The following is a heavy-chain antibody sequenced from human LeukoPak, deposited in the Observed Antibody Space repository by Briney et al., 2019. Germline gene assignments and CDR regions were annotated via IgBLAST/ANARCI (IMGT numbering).Heavy chain of an antibody. CDR2: IYYSGRT. J-gene: IGHJ4*02. CDR1: GGSISSHY. V-gene: IGHV4-59*08. Sequence: SETLSLTCTVSGGSISSHYWSWIRQPPGKGLEWIGYIYYSGRTNYSPSLKSRVTISVDTSKNQFSLKLSSVTAADTAVYYCASSFDFWSGYYDYWGQGTLVTVSS. CDR3: ASSFDFWSGYYDY. D-gene: IGHD3-3*01.